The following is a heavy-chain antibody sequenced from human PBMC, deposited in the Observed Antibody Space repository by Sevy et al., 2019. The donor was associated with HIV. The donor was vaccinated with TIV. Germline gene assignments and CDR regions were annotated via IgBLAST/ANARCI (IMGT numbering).Heavy chain of an antibody. CDR3: ARVWGRWATIYFDY. V-gene: IGHV4-38-2*01. J-gene: IGHJ4*02. CDR1: GYSISSGYY. Sequence: SETLSLTCAVSGYSISSGYYWGWIRQPPGKGLEWIGSIYHSGSTYYNPSLKSRVTISVDTSKNQFSLKLSSVTAADTAVYYCARVWGRWATIYFDYWGQRTLVTVSS. D-gene: IGHD3-16*01. CDR2: IYHSGST.